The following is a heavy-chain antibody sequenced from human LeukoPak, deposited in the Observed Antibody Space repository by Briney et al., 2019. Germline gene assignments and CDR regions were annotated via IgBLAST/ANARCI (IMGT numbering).Heavy chain of an antibody. D-gene: IGHD6-13*01. J-gene: IGHJ4*02. CDR1: GGSISSSSYY. CDR3: ARGNFGYSSSQNFDY. V-gene: IGHV4-61*02. Sequence: PSETLSLTCTVSGGSISSSSYYWSWIRQPAGKGLEWIGRIYTSGSTNYNPSLKSRVTMSVDTSKNQFSLKLSSVTAADTAVYYCARGNFGYSSSQNFDYWGQGTLVTVSS. CDR2: IYTSGST.